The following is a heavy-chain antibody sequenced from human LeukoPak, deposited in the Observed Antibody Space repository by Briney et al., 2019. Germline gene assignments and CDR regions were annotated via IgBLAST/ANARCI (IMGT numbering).Heavy chain of an antibody. CDR2: IYYSGST. CDR3: ARTGRDSSGYYWYYFDY. J-gene: IGHJ4*02. CDR1: GGSISSYY. V-gene: IGHV4-59*12. D-gene: IGHD3-22*01. Sequence: PSETLSLTCTVSGGSISSYYWSWIWQPPGKGLEWIGYIYYSGSTNYNPSLKSRVTMSVDTSRNQFSLKLSSVTAVDTAVYYCARTGRDSSGYYWYYFDYWGQGTLVTVSS.